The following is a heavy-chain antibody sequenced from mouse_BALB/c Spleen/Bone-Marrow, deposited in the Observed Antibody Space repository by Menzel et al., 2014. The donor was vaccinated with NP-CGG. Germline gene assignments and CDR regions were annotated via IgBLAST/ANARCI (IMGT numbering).Heavy chain of an antibody. D-gene: IGHD2-14*01. J-gene: IGHJ3*01. CDR3: ARGYFAY. CDR1: GYTFTSYW. CDR2: INPSNGRT. V-gene: IGHV1S81*02. Sequence: QVQLKESGAELVKPGASVKLSCKASGYTFTSYWMHWVKQRPGQGLEWIGEINPSNGRTNYNEKFKSKATLTVDKSSSTAYMQLSSLTSEDSAVYYCARGYFAYWGQGTLVTASA.